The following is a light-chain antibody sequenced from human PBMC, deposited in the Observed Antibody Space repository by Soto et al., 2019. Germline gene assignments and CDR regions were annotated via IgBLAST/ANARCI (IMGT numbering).Light chain of an antibody. CDR2: ELS. J-gene: IGLJ3*02. V-gene: IGLV2-23*02. Sequence: QSALTQPASVFGSPGQSITISCTGTSSDVGSYNLVSWYQQHPGKAPKLIIYELSKRPSGVSNRFSGSKSGNTASLTISGLQAEDEADYFCCSYAGSSALGVFGGGTKVTVL. CDR1: SSDVGSYNL. CDR3: CSYAGSSALGV.